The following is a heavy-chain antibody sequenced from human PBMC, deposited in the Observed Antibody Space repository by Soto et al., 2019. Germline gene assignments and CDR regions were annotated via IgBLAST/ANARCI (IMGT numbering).Heavy chain of an antibody. CDR3: ARAPSGSYPEFDY. Sequence: PGGSLSLSCAASGFIFSSYTMHWVRQAPGKGLEWVGVITYDGSNQYYADSVKGRFTISRDNSRNMLFLQMNSLRPDDTAVYYCARAPSGSYPEFDYWGQGTLVTVSS. CDR1: GFIFSSYT. CDR2: ITYDGSNQ. J-gene: IGHJ4*02. D-gene: IGHD1-26*01. V-gene: IGHV3-30-3*01.